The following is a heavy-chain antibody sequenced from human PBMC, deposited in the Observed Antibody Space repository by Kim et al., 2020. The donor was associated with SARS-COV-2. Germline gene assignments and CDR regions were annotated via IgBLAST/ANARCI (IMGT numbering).Heavy chain of an antibody. V-gene: IGHV1-24*01. CDR2: FDPGEGET. J-gene: IGHJ4*02. D-gene: IGHD6-13*01. CDR3: APYMFSSWYYFDN. CDR1: GYILSELT. Sequence: ASVKVSCKVSGYILSELTMQWVRQASGKGLEWMGGFDPGEGETFYAQKFQGRVTMTEDKSTDTAYMGLRRLRSEESAVYYCAPYMFSSWYYFDNWGQGTLVTVSS.